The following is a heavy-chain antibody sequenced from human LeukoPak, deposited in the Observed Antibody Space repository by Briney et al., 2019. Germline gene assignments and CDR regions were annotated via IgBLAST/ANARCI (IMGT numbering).Heavy chain of an antibody. Sequence: ASETLSLTCAVSGGSISSGGYSWSWIRQPPGKGLEWIGYIYHSGSTYYNPSLKSRVTISVDRSKNQFSLKLSSVTPAATAVYYCARRYGSGRTDPWGQGTLVTVSS. J-gene: IGHJ5*02. CDR2: IYHSGST. D-gene: IGHD3-10*01. CDR3: ARRYGSGRTDP. CDR1: GGSISSGGYS. V-gene: IGHV4-30-2*01.